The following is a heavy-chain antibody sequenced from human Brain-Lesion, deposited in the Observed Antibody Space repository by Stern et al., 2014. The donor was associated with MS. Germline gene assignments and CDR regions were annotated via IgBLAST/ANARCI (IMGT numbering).Heavy chain of an antibody. V-gene: IGHV3-53*01. Sequence: EVQLEESGGKLIQPGGSLRISCAASGFSVSNNYMTCVRQAPGKGLERVXLIYSGGGTYYADSVKGRFTISRDNSKNTLYLQMNNLRAEDTAVYYCARDRTCTGGSCYGTWGQGTLVTVSS. J-gene: IGHJ5*02. CDR3: ARDRTCTGGSCYGT. CDR2: IYSGGGT. D-gene: IGHD2-15*01. CDR1: GFSVSNNY.